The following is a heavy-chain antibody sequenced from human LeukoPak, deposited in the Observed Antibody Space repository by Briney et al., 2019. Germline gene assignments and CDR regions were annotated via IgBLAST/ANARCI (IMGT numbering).Heavy chain of an antibody. Sequence: ASVKVSCKASGYTFTGYYMHWVRQAPGQGLEWMGWISAYNGNTNYAQKLQGRVTMTTDTSTSTAYMELRSLRSDDTAVYYCARGDYYDSSAPFDYWGQGTLVTVSS. CDR1: GYTFTGYY. CDR3: ARGDYYDSSAPFDY. V-gene: IGHV1-18*04. D-gene: IGHD3-22*01. J-gene: IGHJ4*02. CDR2: ISAYNGNT.